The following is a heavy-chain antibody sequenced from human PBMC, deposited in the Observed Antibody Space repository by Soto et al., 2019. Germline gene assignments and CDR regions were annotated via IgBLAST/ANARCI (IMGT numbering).Heavy chain of an antibody. D-gene: IGHD3-9*01. CDR1: GGSFSGYY. J-gene: IGHJ4*02. Sequence: SETLSLTCAVYGGSFSGYYWSWIRQPPGKGLEWIGEINHSGSTNYNPSLKSRVPISVDTSKNQFSLKLSSVTAADTAVYYCARGRALWNYDILTGRRPYYFDYWGQGTLVTVSS. CDR3: ARGRALWNYDILTGRRPYYFDY. V-gene: IGHV4-34*01. CDR2: INHSGST.